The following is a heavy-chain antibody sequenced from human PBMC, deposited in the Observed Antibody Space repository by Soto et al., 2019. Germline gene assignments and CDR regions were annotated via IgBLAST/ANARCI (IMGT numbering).Heavy chain of an antibody. V-gene: IGHV3-11*01. CDR2: ISSSDSI. D-gene: IGHD3-22*01. CDR1: GFTFSDYY. CDR3: ARDLGYYDSSGYFDY. Sequence: GGSLRLSCAASGFTFSDYYMSWIRQAPGKGLEWVSYISSSDSIYYADSVKGRFTIARDNAKNSLYLQMNSLRAEDTAVYYCARDLGYYDSSGYFDYWGQGTLVTVSS. J-gene: IGHJ4*02.